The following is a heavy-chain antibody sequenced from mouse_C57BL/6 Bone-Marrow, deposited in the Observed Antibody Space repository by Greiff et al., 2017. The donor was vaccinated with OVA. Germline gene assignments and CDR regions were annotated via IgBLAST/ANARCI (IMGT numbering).Heavy chain of an antibody. CDR1: GYTFTSYW. J-gene: IGHJ4*01. Sequence: QVHVKQSGAELAKPGASVKLSCKASGYTFTSYWMHWVKQRHGQGLEWIGYINPSSGYTKYNQKFKDKAPLTADKSASTAYMQLSSLTYEDSAVYYCARWYYAMDYWGQGTSVTVSS. V-gene: IGHV1-7*01. CDR2: INPSSGYT. CDR3: ARWYYAMDY.